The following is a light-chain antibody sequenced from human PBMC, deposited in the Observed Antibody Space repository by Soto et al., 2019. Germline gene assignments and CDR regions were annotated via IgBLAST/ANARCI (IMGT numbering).Light chain of an antibody. CDR3: QQRSDLPLT. CDR1: QSVNSY. Sequence: EIVFTQSPATLSLSAGEKVTLSCRASQSVNSYFAWSQQKPGLAPRLLIYEPSTRAAGIPARVSGSGSGTDFTLTISSLEPDDFAVYYCQQRSDLPLTFGGGTKVEIK. CDR2: EPS. J-gene: IGKJ4*01. V-gene: IGKV3-11*01.